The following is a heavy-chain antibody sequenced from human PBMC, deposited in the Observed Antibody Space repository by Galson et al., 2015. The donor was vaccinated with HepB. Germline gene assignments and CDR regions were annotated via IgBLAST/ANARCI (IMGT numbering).Heavy chain of an antibody. V-gene: IGHV3-15*01. CDR2: IKSKTDGGTT. CDR1: GFTFSNAW. D-gene: IGHD3-9*01. J-gene: IGHJ6*02. Sequence: SLRLSCAASGFTFSNAWMSWVRQAPGKGLEWVGRIKSKTDGGTTDYAAPVKGRFTISRDDSKNTLYLQMNSLKTEDTAVYYCTTTLYFEEPSTVYGMDVWGQGTTVTVSS. CDR3: TTTLYFEEPSTVYGMDV.